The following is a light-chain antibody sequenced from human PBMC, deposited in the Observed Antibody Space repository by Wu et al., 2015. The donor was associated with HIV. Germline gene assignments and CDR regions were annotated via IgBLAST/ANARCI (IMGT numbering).Light chain of an antibody. CDR1: QTVTSAY. V-gene: IGKV3-20*01. CDR2: GAT. J-gene: IGKJ1*01. CDR3: QQYSDSPRT. Sequence: EVVLTQSPGTLSLSPGERATLSCRSSQTVTSAYLAWYQHKPGQAPRLLIYGATSRATGTPDRFSGSGSEKDFTLTISRVESEDFAVYYCQQYSDSPRTFGQGTKVEFK.